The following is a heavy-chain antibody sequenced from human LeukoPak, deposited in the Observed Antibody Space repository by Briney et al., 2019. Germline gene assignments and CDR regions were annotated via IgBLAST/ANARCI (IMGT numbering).Heavy chain of an antibody. D-gene: IGHD3-10*02. CDR3: AELGITMIGGV. CDR1: GFTFNTYT. J-gene: IGHJ6*04. Sequence: GGSLRLSCAASGFTFNTYTMNWVRQAPGKGLEWVSSITASSTAIYYADSVKGRFTISRDNAKNSLYLQMNSLRAEDTAVYYCAELGITMIGGVWGKGTTVTISS. CDR2: ITASSTAI. V-gene: IGHV3-21*01.